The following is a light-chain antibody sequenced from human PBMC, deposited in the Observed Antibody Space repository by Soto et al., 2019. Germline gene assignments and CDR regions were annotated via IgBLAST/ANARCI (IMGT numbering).Light chain of an antibody. V-gene: IGKV3-15*01. CDR3: QPGHNWPLT. CDR1: QSISTE. CDR2: SAS. Sequence: EIAMTQSPATLSVSPGERATLSCRASQSISTELAWYQQIPGQPPRLLIYSASTRATGVPARFTGSGSGSEFTLNISGLQSEDFAIYYCQPGHNWPLTFGQGTRLEI. J-gene: IGKJ2*01.